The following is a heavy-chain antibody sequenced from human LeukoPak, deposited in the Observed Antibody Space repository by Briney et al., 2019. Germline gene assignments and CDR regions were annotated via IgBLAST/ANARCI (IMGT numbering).Heavy chain of an antibody. CDR3: ARQIPAGTTPQRIDY. J-gene: IGHJ4*02. CDR1: GFTFSSYW. D-gene: IGHD6-13*01. V-gene: IGHV3-74*01. CDR2: INSDGSNT. Sequence: GGSLRLSCAASGFTFSSYWMHWVRQAPGKGLVWVSRINSDGSNTIYADSVRGRFTISRDNAKNTLYLQMNSLKASDTAMYYCARQIPAGTTPQRIDYWGQGTLVTVSS.